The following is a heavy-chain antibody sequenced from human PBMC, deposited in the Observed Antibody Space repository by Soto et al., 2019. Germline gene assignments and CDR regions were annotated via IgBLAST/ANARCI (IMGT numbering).Heavy chain of an antibody. CDR2: ISAYNGNT. D-gene: IGHD3-9*01. CDR3: ARGDGLRYFDWLLGGGVFDY. CDR1: GYTFTSYG. V-gene: IGHV1-18*01. Sequence: QVQLVQSGAEVKKPGASVKVSCKASGYTFTSYGISWVRQAPGQGLEWMGWISAYNGNTNYAQKLQGRVTMTTDTSPSTAYMELRVLRSDDTAVYYCARGDGLRYFDWLLGGGVFDYWGQGTLVTVSS. J-gene: IGHJ4*02.